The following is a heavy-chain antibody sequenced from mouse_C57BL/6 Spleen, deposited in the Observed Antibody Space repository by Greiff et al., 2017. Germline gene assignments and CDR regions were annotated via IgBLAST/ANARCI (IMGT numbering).Heavy chain of an antibody. J-gene: IGHJ4*01. Sequence: EVQVVESEGGLVQPGSSMKLSCTASGFTFSDYYMAWVRQVPEKGLEWVANINYDGSSTYYLDSLKSRFIISRDNAKNILYLQMSSLKSEDTATYYCARFTTVVDYYAMDYWGQGTSVTVSS. V-gene: IGHV5-16*01. CDR1: GFTFSDYY. CDR2: INYDGSST. D-gene: IGHD1-1*01. CDR3: ARFTTVVDYYAMDY.